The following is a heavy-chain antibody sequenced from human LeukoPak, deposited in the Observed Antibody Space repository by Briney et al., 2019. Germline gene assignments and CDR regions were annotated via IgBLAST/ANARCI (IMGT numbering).Heavy chain of an antibody. V-gene: IGHV1-69*04. D-gene: IGHD3-9*01. Sequence: SVKVSCKASGYTFTSYGISWVRQAPGQGLEWMGRIIPILGIANYAQKFQGRVTITADKSTSTAYMELSSLRSEDTAVYYCARDGDILTGYYTWGQGTLVTVSS. CDR2: IIPILGIA. J-gene: IGHJ5*02. CDR3: ARDGDILTGYYT. CDR1: GYTFTSYG.